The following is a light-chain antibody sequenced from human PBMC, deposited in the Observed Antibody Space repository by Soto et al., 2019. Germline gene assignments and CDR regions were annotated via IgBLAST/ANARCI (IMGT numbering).Light chain of an antibody. J-gene: IGKJ2*01. Sequence: DIQMTQSPSTLSASVGDRVTITCRASQSISSWLAWYQQKPGKAPKLLIYDASSLESGVPSRFSVSGSGTEFTLTISSLQPDYVAPYYCQQYNSYSSYTFGQGTKLEIK. V-gene: IGKV1-5*01. CDR2: DAS. CDR3: QQYNSYSSYT. CDR1: QSISSW.